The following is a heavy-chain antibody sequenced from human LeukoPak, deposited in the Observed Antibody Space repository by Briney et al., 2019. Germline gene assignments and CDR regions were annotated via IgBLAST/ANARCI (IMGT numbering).Heavy chain of an antibody. J-gene: IGHJ4*02. CDR3: ARGYDTAMAPDY. CDR2: INPSGGST. D-gene: IGHD5-18*01. V-gene: IGHV1-46*01. Sequence: GASVKVSCKASGYTFTSYYIHWVRQAPGQGLEWMGMINPSGGSTSFAQKFQGTVTMTRDMSTSTVYMELSSLKYEDTAVYSCARGYDTAMAPDYWGQGTLVTVSS. CDR1: GYTFTSYY.